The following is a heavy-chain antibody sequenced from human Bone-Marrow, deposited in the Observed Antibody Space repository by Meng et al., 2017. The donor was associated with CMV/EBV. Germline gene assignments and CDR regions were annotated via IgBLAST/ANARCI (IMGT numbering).Heavy chain of an antibody. CDR3: ARGRWRYSSAYDY. V-gene: IGHV3-7*01. CDR2: VKEDGSEK. CDR1: TFTVSSND. Sequence: GESLKTSCAASTFTVSSNDMSWGRQAPGKGLEWVANVKEDGSEKYYVDTVRGRFTISRDNAQSSLYLQMNSLRAEDTAVFYCARGRWRYSSAYDYWGQGTMVTVSS. D-gene: IGHD6-6*01. J-gene: IGHJ4*02.